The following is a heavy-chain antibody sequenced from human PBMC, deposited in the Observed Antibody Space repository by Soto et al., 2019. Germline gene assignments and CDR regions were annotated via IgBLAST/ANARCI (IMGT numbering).Heavy chain of an antibody. Sequence: LSLTCTVSGGSISSGDYYGGWIRQPPGKGLEWIAYSYYSGSTYYNPSLKSRLTISVDTSKNQFSLKLRSATAAETAVYYCATGDIVVVPEGGYWFDPWGQGTLVTVSS. J-gene: IGHJ5*02. V-gene: IGHV4-30-4*01. D-gene: IGHD2-2*01. CDR2: SYYSGST. CDR3: ATGDIVVVPEGGYWFDP. CDR1: GGSISSGDYY.